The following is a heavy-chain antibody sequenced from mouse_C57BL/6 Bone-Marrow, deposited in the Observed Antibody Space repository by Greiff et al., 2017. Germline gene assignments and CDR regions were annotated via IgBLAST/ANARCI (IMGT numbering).Heavy chain of an antibody. CDR2: ISSGSSTI. D-gene: IGHD2-14*01. CDR3: ARARVHYYAMDY. J-gene: IGHJ4*01. V-gene: IGHV5-17*01. Sequence: EVQGVESGGGLVKPGGSLKLSCAASGFTFSDYGMHWVRQAPEKGLEWVAYISSGSSTIYSAATVKGRFTISRDNAKNTLFLQMTSLRSEDTAMYYCARARVHYYAMDYWGQGTSVTVSS. CDR1: GFTFSDYG.